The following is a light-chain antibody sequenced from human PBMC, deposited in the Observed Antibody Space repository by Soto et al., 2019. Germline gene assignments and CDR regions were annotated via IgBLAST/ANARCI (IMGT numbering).Light chain of an antibody. J-gene: IGKJ2*01. Sequence: DIQTTQSPSTLSASVGDRVTITCRASQSISSWLAWYQQKPGTAPKLLIYKASSLQSGVPSRFSGSGSGTEFTLTISSLQPDDFATYYCQQYSSYPYTFGQGTKLEIK. CDR2: KAS. CDR1: QSISSW. CDR3: QQYSSYPYT. V-gene: IGKV1-5*03.